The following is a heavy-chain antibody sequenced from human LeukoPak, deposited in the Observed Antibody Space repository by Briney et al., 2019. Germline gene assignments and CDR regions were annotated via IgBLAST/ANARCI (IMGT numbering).Heavy chain of an antibody. D-gene: IGHD1-1*01. CDR1: GGSFSGYY. V-gene: IGHV4-34*01. Sequence: PSETLPLTCAVYGGSFSGYYWSWIRQPPGKGLEWIGEINHSGSTNYNPSLKSRVTISVDTSKNQFSLKLSSVTAADTAVYYCARAKWVGTTDNWFDPWGQGTLVTVSS. J-gene: IGHJ5*02. CDR2: INHSGST. CDR3: ARAKWVGTTDNWFDP.